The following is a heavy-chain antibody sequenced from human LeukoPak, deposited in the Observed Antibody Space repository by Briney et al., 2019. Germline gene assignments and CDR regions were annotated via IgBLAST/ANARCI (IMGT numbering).Heavy chain of an antibody. D-gene: IGHD3-22*01. CDR3: AKGGYQYDSSGHNYFDY. CDR2: INSDGSNT. V-gene: IGHV3-74*01. CDR1: GFSFSSYW. J-gene: IGHJ4*02. Sequence: PGGSLRLSCVASGFSFSSYWMHWGRQVPGKGPVWLSRINSDGSNTNYAESVKGRFTISRDNSKNTLYLQMNSLRAEDTAVYYCAKGGYQYDSSGHNYFDYWGQGTLVTVSS.